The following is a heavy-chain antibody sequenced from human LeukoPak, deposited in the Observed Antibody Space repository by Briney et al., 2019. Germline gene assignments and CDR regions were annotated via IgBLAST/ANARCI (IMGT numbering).Heavy chain of an antibody. J-gene: IGHJ4*02. CDR3: ARSYDSSGYDY. Sequence: PSGTLSLTCAVSGGSISSSNWWSWARQPPGKGLEWVGEIYHSGSTYYNPSLKSRVTISVDTSKNQFSLKLSSVTAADTAVYYCARSYDSSGYDYWGQGTLVTVSS. CDR2: IYHSGST. V-gene: IGHV4-4*02. D-gene: IGHD3-22*01. CDR1: GGSISSSNW.